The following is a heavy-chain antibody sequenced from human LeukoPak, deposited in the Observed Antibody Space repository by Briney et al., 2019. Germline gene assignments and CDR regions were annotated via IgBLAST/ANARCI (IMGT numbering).Heavy chain of an antibody. CDR2: IRYDGSNK. CDR1: GFIFSSYG. CDR3: AKDRSGSYSQGLDY. V-gene: IGHV3-30*02. Sequence: GGSLRLSCAASGFIFSSYGMHWVRQAPGKGLEWVAFIRYDGSNKYYADSVKGRFTISRDNSKNTLYLQMNSLRAEDSAVYYCAKDRSGSYSQGLDYWGQGTLVTVSS. D-gene: IGHD1-26*01. J-gene: IGHJ4*02.